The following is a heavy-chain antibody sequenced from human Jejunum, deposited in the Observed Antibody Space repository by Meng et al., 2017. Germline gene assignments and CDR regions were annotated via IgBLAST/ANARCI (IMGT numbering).Heavy chain of an antibody. V-gene: IGHV4-4*02. CDR2: IYFTGTT. D-gene: IGHD2/OR15-2a*01. CDR3: ARGINFYDAAAYSFENYFDH. Sequence: QVQLQESGPGLVQPSGTLSLTCDVSGGSITTNHWWSWVRQPPGKGLEWIGEIYFTGTTNYNPSLKSRVTMSVDQSKNQVSLKLTSVSAADTAVYFCARGINFYDAAAYSFENYFDHWSQGALVTVLL. CDR1: GGSITTNHW. J-gene: IGHJ4*02.